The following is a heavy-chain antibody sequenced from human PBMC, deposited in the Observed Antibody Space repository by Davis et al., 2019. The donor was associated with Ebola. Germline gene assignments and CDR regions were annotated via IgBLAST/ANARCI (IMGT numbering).Heavy chain of an antibody. CDR1: GYSISSGYY. D-gene: IGHD7-27*01. CDR2: IYHSGST. CDR3: ARDGSGAYYYYGMDV. J-gene: IGHJ6*02. V-gene: IGHV4-38-2*02. Sequence: SETLSLTCTVSGYSISSGYYWGWNRQPPGKGLEWIGSIYHSGSTYYNPSLKSRVTISADTSKNQFSLKLSSVTAADTAVYYCARDGSGAYYYYGMDVWGQGTTVTVSS.